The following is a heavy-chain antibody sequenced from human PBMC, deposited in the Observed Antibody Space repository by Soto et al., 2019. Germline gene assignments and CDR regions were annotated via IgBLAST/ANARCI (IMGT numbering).Heavy chain of an antibody. Sequence: PSETLSLTCTVSGGSISSYYWSWIRQPPGKGLEWIGYIYYSGSTNHNPSLKSRVTISVDTSKNQFSLKLSSVTAADTAVYYCARRYGSAIDYWGKGTLVTVS. V-gene: IGHV4-59*01. J-gene: IGHJ4*02. CDR2: IYYSGST. D-gene: IGHD1-26*01. CDR1: GGSISSYY. CDR3: ARRYGSAIDY.